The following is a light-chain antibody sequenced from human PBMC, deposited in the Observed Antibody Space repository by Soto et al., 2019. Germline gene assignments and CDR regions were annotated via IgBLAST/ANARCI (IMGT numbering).Light chain of an antibody. V-gene: IGLV2-11*01. J-gene: IGLJ1*01. Sequence: QSALTQPRSVSGSPGQSVTISCTGTNSDIGAYNYVSWYQQHPGKAPKLMIFDVTKRPSGVPDRFSGSKSGNTASLTISGLQGEEEADYYCCSYAGSPYFFGTGTKLTVL. CDR3: CSYAGSPYF. CDR1: NSDIGAYNY. CDR2: DVT.